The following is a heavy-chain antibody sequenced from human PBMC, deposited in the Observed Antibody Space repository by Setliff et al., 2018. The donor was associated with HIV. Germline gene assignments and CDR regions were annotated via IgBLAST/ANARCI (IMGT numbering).Heavy chain of an antibody. Sequence: PSETLSLTCTVSGDSISTSYWNWIRQPPGKGLEWIAYIYISGTTNYNPSLKSRVTISVDTSKNQFSLKLSSVTAADTAVYYCARRDGYSYGFYFDYWGQGTLVTVSS. J-gene: IGHJ4*02. CDR1: GDSISTSY. CDR2: IYISGTT. D-gene: IGHD5-18*01. V-gene: IGHV4-4*08. CDR3: ARRDGYSYGFYFDY.